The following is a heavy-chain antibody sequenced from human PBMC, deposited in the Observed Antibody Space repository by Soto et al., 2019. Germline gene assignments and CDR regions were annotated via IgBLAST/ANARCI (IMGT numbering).Heavy chain of an antibody. D-gene: IGHD4-17*01. J-gene: IGHJ5*02. CDR3: EREVIVYGDSNWVDP. V-gene: IGHV1-18*04. CDR1: GYTFTSYG. Sequence: ASVKVSFKASGYTFTSYGISWVRQAPGQGLELMGWISAYNGNTNYAQKLQGRVTMTTDTSTSTAYMELRRLRSDDTAVYYCEREVIVYGDSNWVDPWRQGSLITVSS. CDR2: ISAYNGNT.